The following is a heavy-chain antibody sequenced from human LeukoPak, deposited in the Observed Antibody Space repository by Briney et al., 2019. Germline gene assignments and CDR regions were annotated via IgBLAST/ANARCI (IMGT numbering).Heavy chain of an antibody. Sequence: GASVTVSCKSSGYTFTVYYMHWVRQAPGQGLEWMGWINPNSGGTNYAQKFQGRVTMTTDTSTSTAYMELRSLRSDDTAVYYCARVVQDQQLVRRVDYWGQGTLVTVSA. V-gene: IGHV1-2*02. J-gene: IGHJ4*02. CDR1: GYTFTVYY. CDR2: INPNSGGT. CDR3: ARVVQDQQLVRRVDY. D-gene: IGHD6-13*01.